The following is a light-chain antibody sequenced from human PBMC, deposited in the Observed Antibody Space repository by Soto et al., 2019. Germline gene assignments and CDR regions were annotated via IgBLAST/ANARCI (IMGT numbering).Light chain of an antibody. CDR2: KAS. CDR1: QDVSQW. Sequence: DIQMTQSPSTLSASVGDRVIITCRASQDVSQWLAWYQQKPGKAPKLLIYKASQLESGVPSRFSGRGSGTEFTLTIRDLQPDDFATYFCQQYDSDSYTFGQGPKLDIK. CDR3: QQYDSDSYT. J-gene: IGKJ2*01. V-gene: IGKV1-5*03.